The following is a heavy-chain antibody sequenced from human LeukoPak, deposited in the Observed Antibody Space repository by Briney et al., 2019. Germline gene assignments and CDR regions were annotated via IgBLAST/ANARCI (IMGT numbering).Heavy chain of an antibody. CDR3: ARPYGDYYYYYGMDV. J-gene: IGHJ6*02. CDR2: IIPILGIA. Sequence: ASVKVSCKASGGTFISYAISWVRQAPGQGLEWMGRIIPILGIANYAQKFQGRVTITADKSTSTAYMELSSLRSEDTAVYYCARPYGDYYYYYGMDVWGQGTTVTVSS. D-gene: IGHD4-17*01. V-gene: IGHV1-69*04. CDR1: GGTFISYA.